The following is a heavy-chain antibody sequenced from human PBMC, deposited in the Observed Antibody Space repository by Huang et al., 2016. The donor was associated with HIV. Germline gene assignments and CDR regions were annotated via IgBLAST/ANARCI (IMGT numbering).Heavy chain of an antibody. CDR2: MYYSGST. J-gene: IGHJ5*02. V-gene: IGHV4-59*11. Sequence: QVQLQESGPGLVKPSETLSLACTVSGGSISGHYWSWIRQPPGKGLEWIGSMYYSGSTKYNPSLESRVTISVDTSKNQFSLGLSSVTATDTAVYYCARDKNYFDPWGQGTLVTVSS. CDR3: ARDKNYFDP. D-gene: IGHD1-7*01. CDR1: GGSISGHY.